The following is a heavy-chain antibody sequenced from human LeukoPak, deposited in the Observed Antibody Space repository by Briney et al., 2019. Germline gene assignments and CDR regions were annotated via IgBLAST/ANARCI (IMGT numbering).Heavy chain of an antibody. V-gene: IGHV3-30*04. J-gene: IGHJ4*02. CDR1: GFSSRSYT. D-gene: IGHD6-13*01. Sequence: PGGSLRLSCAASGFSSRSYTLHWVRQAPGKGLEWVAVITYDGSNQNYADSVRGRFTISRDNSKNTLYLHMNSLRAEDTAVYNCAKLFSGSWGDFDSWGQGTLVTVSS. CDR2: ITYDGSNQ. CDR3: AKLFSGSWGDFDS.